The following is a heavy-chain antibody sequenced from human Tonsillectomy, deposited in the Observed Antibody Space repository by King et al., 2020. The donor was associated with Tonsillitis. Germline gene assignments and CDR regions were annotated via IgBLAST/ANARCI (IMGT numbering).Heavy chain of an antibody. CDR1: GFTFSSYG. CDR2: IRYDGSNK. CDR3: AKERGGVLGGWSVCYGMDV. V-gene: IGHV3-30*02. Sequence: VQLVESGGGVVQPGGSLRLSCAASGFTFSSYGMHWVRQAPGKGLEWVSFIRYDGSNKYYADTVKGRFTISRDNSKNTLYLQMNSLRAEDTGVYYCAKERGGVLGGWSVCYGMDVWGRGTTVTVSS. J-gene: IGHJ6*01. D-gene: IGHD6-19*01.